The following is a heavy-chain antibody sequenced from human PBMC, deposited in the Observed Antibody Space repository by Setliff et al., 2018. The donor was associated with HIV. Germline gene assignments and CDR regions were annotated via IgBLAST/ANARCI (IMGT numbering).Heavy chain of an antibody. CDR2: INTNTGVS. CDR1: GYTFTDYA. V-gene: IGHV1-2*02. Sequence: ASVKVSCKASGYTFTDYAVNWVRQAPGQGLEWMGWINTNTGVSGYALKFQARVTMTTDTSIATAYMELRGLTSDDTAIYYCARDRGHCSGGYCYRPLLYYFYYMDVWGKGATVTVSS. CDR3: ARDRGHCSGGYCYRPLLYYFYYMDV. J-gene: IGHJ6*03. D-gene: IGHD2-15*01.